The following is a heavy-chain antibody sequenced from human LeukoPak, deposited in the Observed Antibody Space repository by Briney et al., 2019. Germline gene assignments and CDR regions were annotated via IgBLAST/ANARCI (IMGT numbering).Heavy chain of an antibody. J-gene: IGHJ6*02. CDR1: GFTFSSYA. CDR3: AKTKDNYYYYGMDV. CDR2: ISGSGTST. Sequence: GGSLRLSCAASGFTFSSYAMSWVRQAPGKGLEWVSAISGSGTSTYYADSVKGRFTISRVNSKNTLYLQMNSLRAEDTAVYYCAKTKDNYYYYGMDVWGRGTTVTVSS. V-gene: IGHV3-23*01.